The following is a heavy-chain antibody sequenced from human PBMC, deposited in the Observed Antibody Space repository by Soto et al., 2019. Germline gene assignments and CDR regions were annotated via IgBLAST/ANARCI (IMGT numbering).Heavy chain of an antibody. CDR2: ISGSGGST. CDR1: GFTFSSYA. D-gene: IGHD6-13*01. Sequence: GGSLRLSCAASGFTFSSYAMSWVRQAPGKGLEWVSAISGSGGSTYYADSVKGRFTISRDNSKNTLYLQMNSLRAEDTAVYYCAKAAFPAGPIAAAGGFDYWGQGTLVTVSS. J-gene: IGHJ4*02. V-gene: IGHV3-23*01. CDR3: AKAAFPAGPIAAAGGFDY.